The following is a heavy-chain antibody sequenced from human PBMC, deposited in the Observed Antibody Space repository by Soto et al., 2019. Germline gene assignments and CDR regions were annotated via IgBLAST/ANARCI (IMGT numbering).Heavy chain of an antibody. V-gene: IGHV3-21*01. CDR2: ISSSSSYI. J-gene: IGHJ4*02. CDR3: ARDPYDYDSSGGYFDY. CDR1: GFTFSSYT. Sequence: GGSLRLSCAASGFTFSSYTMSWVRQAPGKGLEWVSSISSSSSYIYYADSVKGRFTISRDNAKNSLYLQMNSLRAEDTAVFYCARDPYDYDSSGGYFDYWGQGSLVTVPQ. D-gene: IGHD3-22*01.